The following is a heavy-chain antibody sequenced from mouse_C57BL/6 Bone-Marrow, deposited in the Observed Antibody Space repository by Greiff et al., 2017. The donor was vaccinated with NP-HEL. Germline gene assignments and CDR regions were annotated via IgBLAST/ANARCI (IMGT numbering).Heavy chain of an antibody. D-gene: IGHD1-1*01. CDR1: GYTFTSYW. J-gene: IGHJ3*01. Sequence: VQLQQPGAELVKPGASVKLSCKASGYTFTSYWMHWVKQRPGQGLEWIGMIHPNSGSTNYNEKFKSKATLTVDKSSSTAYMQLSSLTYENSAVYCSARVWCSSSDGAYWGQGTLVTVSA. CDR3: ARVWCSSSDGAY. CDR2: IHPNSGST. V-gene: IGHV1-64*01.